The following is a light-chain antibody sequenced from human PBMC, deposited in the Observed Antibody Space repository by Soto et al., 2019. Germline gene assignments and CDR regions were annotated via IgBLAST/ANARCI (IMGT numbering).Light chain of an antibody. CDR2: DDS. CDR1: SLGSKS. CDR3: QVWESSTDHYV. J-gene: IGLJ1*01. Sequence: SYELTQPPSVSVAPGQTARITCEGDSLGSKSVHWYQQRPGQAPILVVFDDSDRPSGIHEQFSGSKSGNTATLTFSGVEAGDEADYYCQVWESSTDHYVFGTRTKLTVL. V-gene: IGLV3-21*02.